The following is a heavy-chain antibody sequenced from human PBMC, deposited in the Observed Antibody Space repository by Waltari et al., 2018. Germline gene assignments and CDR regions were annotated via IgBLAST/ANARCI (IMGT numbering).Heavy chain of an antibody. Sequence: QVQLQESGPGLVKPSETLSLTCTVSGASITDYHWSWFRQSAGKGREWIGRMFISGSTDYNPSLQSRISMSLDASKSQFSLRLNSVTTADTAVYYCATKDGHFWGQGVLVTVSS. CDR3: ATKDGHF. CDR2: MFISGST. J-gene: IGHJ4*02. D-gene: IGHD3-3*02. CDR1: GASITDYH. V-gene: IGHV4-4*07.